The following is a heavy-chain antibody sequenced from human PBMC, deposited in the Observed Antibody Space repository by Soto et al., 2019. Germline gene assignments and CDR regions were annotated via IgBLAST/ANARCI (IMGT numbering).Heavy chain of an antibody. CDR2: IYHSGST. D-gene: IGHD6-19*01. CDR1: GGSLSSSNW. CDR3: ARASGESGWYEWFDP. V-gene: IGHV4-4*02. J-gene: IGHJ5*02. Sequence: SSETLSPTCAVSGGSLSSSNWWSWVRPPPGKGLEWIGEIYHSGSTNYNPSLKSRVTISVDKSKNQFSLKLSSVTAADTAVYYCARASGESGWYEWFDPWGQGTLVTVSS.